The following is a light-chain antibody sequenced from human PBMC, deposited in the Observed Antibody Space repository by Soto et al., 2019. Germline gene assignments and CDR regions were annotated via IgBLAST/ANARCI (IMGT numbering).Light chain of an antibody. Sequence: EIVLTQSPCTLSLSPGKRATLSCRASQSISSSYLAWYQQRPGQAPRLLIYGASSRATGIPDRFSGSGSGTEFTLTISSLQSEDFAVYYCQQYNNWPLTFGGGTKVDIK. J-gene: IGKJ4*01. V-gene: IGKV3-20*01. CDR3: QQYNNWPLT. CDR1: QSISSSY. CDR2: GAS.